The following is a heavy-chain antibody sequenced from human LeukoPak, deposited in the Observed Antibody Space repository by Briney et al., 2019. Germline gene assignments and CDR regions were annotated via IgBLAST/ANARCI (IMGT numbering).Heavy chain of an antibody. V-gene: IGHV3-74*01. Sequence: GGSLRLSCAASGFSFSSYWMHWVRQAPGKWLVWVSHINSDGSSTTYADSVKGRFTISRDNAKNSLYLQINSLRAEDTAVYYCARRARYGSGSYFDYWGQGTLVTVSS. D-gene: IGHD3-10*01. CDR1: GFSFSSYW. CDR3: ARRARYGSGSYFDY. J-gene: IGHJ4*02. CDR2: INSDGSST.